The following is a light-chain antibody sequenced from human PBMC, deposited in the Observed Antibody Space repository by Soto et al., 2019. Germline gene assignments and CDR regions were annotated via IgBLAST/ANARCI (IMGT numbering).Light chain of an antibody. J-gene: IGKJ2*01. V-gene: IGKV1-39*01. CDR3: QQSYKSRPS. CDR1: QHINSY. CDR2: AAS. Sequence: DIQMTQSPSSLSASVGDRVTITCRASQHINSYLNWYQQKPGKAPKRLIYAASDLQSGVPSRFSGSRSGTDFNLTISSLQPEDFATYYCQQSYKSRPSFGKGTKLESK.